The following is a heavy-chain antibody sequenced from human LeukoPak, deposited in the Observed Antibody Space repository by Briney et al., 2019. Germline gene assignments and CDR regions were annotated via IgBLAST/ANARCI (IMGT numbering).Heavy chain of an antibody. J-gene: IGHJ3*02. CDR2: MNPYSGNT. CDR1: GYTFTGYD. CDR3: AFGVPPAIDVGDAFDI. Sequence: GASVKVSCKASGYTFTGYDINWVRQATGQGLEWMGWMNPYSGNTDYVQKYQGRVAMTKNTSTSTAYMELSSLRSEDTAVYFCAFGVPPAIDVGDAFDIWGQGTMVTVSS. V-gene: IGHV1-8*01. D-gene: IGHD2-2*01.